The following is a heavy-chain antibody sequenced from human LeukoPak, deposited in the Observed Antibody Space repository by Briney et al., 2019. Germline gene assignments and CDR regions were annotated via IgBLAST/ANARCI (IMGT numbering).Heavy chain of an antibody. D-gene: IGHD1-26*01. V-gene: IGHV4-34*01. J-gene: IGHJ4*02. CDR3: VISIMGTTTTDY. CDR1: GGSFSSYY. CDR2: IDQSGST. Sequence: PSETLSLTCAVFGGSFSSYYLHWIRQPPGKGLEWIGEIDQSGSTKYNPSLKSRVTISVDTSKNQFSLNLSSVTDTAVYYCVISIMGTTTTDYWGQGTLVTVSS.